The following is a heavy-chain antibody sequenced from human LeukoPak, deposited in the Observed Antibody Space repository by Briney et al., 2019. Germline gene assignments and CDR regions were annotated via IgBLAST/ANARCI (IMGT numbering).Heavy chain of an antibody. CDR2: INPNSGGT. Sequence: ASVKVSCKASGYTFTGYYMHWVRQAPGQGLEWMGRINPNSGGTNYAQKFQGRVTMTRDTSISTAYMELSRLRSDDTAVYYCGRVGDSSGNPLDYWGQGTLVTVSS. CDR3: GRVGDSSGNPLDY. J-gene: IGHJ4*02. V-gene: IGHV1-2*06. CDR1: GYTFTGYY. D-gene: IGHD3-22*01.